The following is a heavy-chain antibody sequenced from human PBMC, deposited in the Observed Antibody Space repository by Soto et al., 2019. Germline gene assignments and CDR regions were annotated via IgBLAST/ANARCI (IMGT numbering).Heavy chain of an antibody. D-gene: IGHD2-2*02. Sequence: PSETLSLTSTVSGGSISSYYWSWIRQPPGKGLEWIGYIYYSGSTNYNPSLKSRVTISVDTSKNQFSLKLSSVTAADTAVYYCARVTQYPYYFDYWGQGTLVTVSS. J-gene: IGHJ4*02. CDR1: GGSISSYY. CDR3: ARVTQYPYYFDY. V-gene: IGHV4-59*01. CDR2: IYYSGST.